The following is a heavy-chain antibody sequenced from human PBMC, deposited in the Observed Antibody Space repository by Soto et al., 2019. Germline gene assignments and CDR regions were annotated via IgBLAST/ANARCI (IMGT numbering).Heavy chain of an antibody. CDR1: GGSISSGDYY. V-gene: IGHV4-30-4*01. J-gene: IGHJ4*02. CDR2: IYYSGST. D-gene: IGHD6-13*01. Sequence: QVQLQESGPGLVKPSQTLSLTCTVSGGSISSGDYYWSWIRQPPGKGLEWIGYIYYSGSTYYNPSLKSRVTIAVDTSKHQFSLKLSSVTAADTAVYYCARADGAAAGTIPYFDYWGQGTLVTVSS. CDR3: ARADGAAAGTIPYFDY.